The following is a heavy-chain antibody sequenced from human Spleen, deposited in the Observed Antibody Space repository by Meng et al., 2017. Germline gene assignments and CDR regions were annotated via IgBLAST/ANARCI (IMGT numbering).Heavy chain of an antibody. CDR1: GYSISSGYY. D-gene: IGHD6-19*01. Sequence: GSLRLSCAVSGYSISSGYYWGWIRQPPGKGLEWIGIIHHSGNTYHNPSLKSRVTISVDTSKNQLSLKLSSVTAADTAMYYCARESIAVAVDYWGQGTLVTVSS. J-gene: IGHJ4*02. CDR3: ARESIAVAVDY. CDR2: IHHSGNT. V-gene: IGHV4-38-2*02.